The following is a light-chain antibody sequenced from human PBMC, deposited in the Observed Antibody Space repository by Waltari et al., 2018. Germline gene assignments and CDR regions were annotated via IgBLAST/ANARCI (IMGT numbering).Light chain of an antibody. V-gene: IGLV1-44*01. Sequence: QSVLPQPPSASGTPGQRVTIACSGRSSNIGSNTVNWYQQLPGTAPKLLIYSNNQRPSGVPDRFSGSKSGTSASLAISGLQSEDEADYYCAAWDDSLNAVVFGGGTKLTVL. CDR1: SSNIGSNT. CDR3: AAWDDSLNAVV. CDR2: SNN. J-gene: IGLJ2*01.